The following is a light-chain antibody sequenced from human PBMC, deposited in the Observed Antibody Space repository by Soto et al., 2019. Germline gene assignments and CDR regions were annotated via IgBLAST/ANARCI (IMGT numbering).Light chain of an antibody. CDR1: SSNIGAGYD. CDR2: GNT. CDR3: QSYDSSLSGYVV. V-gene: IGLV1-40*01. Sequence: QSALTQPPSVSGAPGQRVTISCTGSSSNIGAGYDVHWYQQVPGTAPKVLIYGNTNRPSGVPDRFSASKSGTSASLAITGLQAEDEADYYCQSYDSSLSGYVVFGGGTKLTVL. J-gene: IGLJ2*01.